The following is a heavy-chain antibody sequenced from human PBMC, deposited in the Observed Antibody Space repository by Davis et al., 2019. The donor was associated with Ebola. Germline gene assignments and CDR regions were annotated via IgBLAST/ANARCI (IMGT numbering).Heavy chain of an antibody. CDR3: ARVALYAFDI. J-gene: IGHJ3*02. V-gene: IGHV3-48*03. Sequence: GESLNTSCAASGITFSSYDMTWVRQAPGKGLEWISYISISSSTIYYADPVKGRFAISRDNAKSLLFLQMNSLRAEDTAVYYCARVALYAFDIWGHGTAVTVSS. CDR2: ISISSSTI. CDR1: GITFSSYD.